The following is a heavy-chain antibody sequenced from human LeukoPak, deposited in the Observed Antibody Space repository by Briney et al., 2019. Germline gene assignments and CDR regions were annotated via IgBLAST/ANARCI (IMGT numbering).Heavy chain of an antibody. V-gene: IGHV1-2*02. J-gene: IGHJ5*02. CDR2: IDPNSGAT. Sequence: ASLKASCKASGYTFTGYYMHWVPQAPGQGLEWMGWIDPNSGATNYAQKFQGRVTMTRDTSISTAYMELSRLRSDDTAVYYCARGHNWAGERFDPWGQGTLVTVSS. CDR1: GYTFTGYY. CDR3: ARGHNWAGERFDP. D-gene: IGHD1-1*01.